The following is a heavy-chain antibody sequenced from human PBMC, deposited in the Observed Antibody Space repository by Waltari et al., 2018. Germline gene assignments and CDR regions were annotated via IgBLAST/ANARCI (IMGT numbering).Heavy chain of an antibody. Sequence: QVLLVQSGAEVKKPGASVKVSCKASGYIFTNYYLHWVRQAPGQGPEWMGWVNPDTGNANYAHHFRGRVTMTWDRSINTAFMDLSGLKSDDTAVYYCARDRTTMAARPGDYWGQGTLVTVSS. V-gene: IGHV1-2*02. D-gene: IGHD6-6*01. CDR3: ARDRTTMAARPGDY. CDR1: GYIFTNYY. CDR2: VNPDTGNA. J-gene: IGHJ4*02.